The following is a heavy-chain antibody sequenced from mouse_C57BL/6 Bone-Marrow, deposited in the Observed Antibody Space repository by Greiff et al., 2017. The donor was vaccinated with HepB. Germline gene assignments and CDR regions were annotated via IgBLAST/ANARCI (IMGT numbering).Heavy chain of an antibody. CDR3: ARPPYYYGSRGFAY. V-gene: IGHV5-12*01. Sequence: EVKLVESGGGLVQPGGSLKLSCAASGFTFSDYYMYWVRQTPEKRLEWVAYISNGGSTYYPDTVKGRFTISRDNAKNTLYLQMSRLKSEDTAMYYCARPPYYYGSRGFAYWGQGTLVTVSA. CDR2: ISNGGST. J-gene: IGHJ3*01. CDR1: GFTFSDYY. D-gene: IGHD1-1*01.